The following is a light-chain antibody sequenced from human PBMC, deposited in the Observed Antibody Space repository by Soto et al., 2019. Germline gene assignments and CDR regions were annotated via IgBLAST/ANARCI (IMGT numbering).Light chain of an antibody. Sequence: EIVLTQSPGTLSLSPGEGATLSCRASRSVWNNYLAWYRQKPGQTPSLLIYGASSRATGIPDRFSGSGSGTDFTLTISRLEPEDFAFYFCQQYGSSPTFGPGTKVEIK. J-gene: IGKJ3*01. CDR2: GAS. CDR1: RSVWNNY. CDR3: QQYGSSPT. V-gene: IGKV3-20*01.